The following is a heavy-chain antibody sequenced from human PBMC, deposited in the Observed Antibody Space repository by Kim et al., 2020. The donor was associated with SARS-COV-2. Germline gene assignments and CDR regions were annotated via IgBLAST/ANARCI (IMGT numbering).Heavy chain of an antibody. D-gene: IGHD3-9*01. CDR1: GFTFSSYA. CDR2: ISGSGGST. CDR3: AKRLRYFDWLFSDYYYYMDV. J-gene: IGHJ6*03. V-gene: IGHV3-23*01. Sequence: GGSLRLSCAASGFTFSSYAMSWVRQAPGKGLEWVSAISGSGGSTYYADSVKGRFTISRDNSKNTLYLQMNSLRAEDTAVYYCAKRLRYFDWLFSDYYYYMDVWGKGTTVTVSS.